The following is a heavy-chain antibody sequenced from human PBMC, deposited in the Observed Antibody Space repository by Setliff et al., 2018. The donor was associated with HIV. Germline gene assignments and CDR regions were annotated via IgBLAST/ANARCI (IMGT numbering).Heavy chain of an antibody. CDR2: ISVYNGNT. D-gene: IGHD3-10*01. CDR1: GYTFTSYG. V-gene: IGHV1-18*01. CDR3: ARNYGSGSYYQRDAFDV. Sequence: ASVKVSCKASGYTFTSYGITWVRQAPGQGLEWMGWISVYNGNTNYAQKLQGRVTMTTDTSTSTAYMELRSLRSDDTAMYYCARNYGSGSYYQRDAFDVWGQGTMVTVSS. J-gene: IGHJ3*01.